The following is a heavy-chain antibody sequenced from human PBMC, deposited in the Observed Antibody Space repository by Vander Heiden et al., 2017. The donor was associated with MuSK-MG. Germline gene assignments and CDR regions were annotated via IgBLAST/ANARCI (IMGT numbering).Heavy chain of an antibody. CDR1: GFTFSSYS. V-gene: IGHV3-48*04. J-gene: IGHJ4*02. D-gene: IGHD3-22*01. CDR3: ARDYYDSSGYLFDY. Sequence: EVQLVESGGGLVQPGGSLRLSCAASGFTFSSYSMNWFRQAPGKGLEWVSYISSSSSTIYYAYPVKGRYTISRDNAKNSLYLQMNSLRAEDTAVYYCARDYYDSSGYLFDYWGQGTLVTVSS. CDR2: ISSSSSTI.